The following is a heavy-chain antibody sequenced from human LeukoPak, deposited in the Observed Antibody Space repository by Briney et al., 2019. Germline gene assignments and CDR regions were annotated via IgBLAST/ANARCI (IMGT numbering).Heavy chain of an antibody. CDR2: ISSSSSYI. V-gene: IGHV3-21*01. J-gene: IGHJ4*02. Sequence: GGSLRLSCAASGFTFSSYSMNWVRQAPGKGLEWVSSISSSSSYIYYADSVKGRSTISRDNAKNSLYLQMNSLRAEDTAVYYCARDPGYSSGWYPDYWGQGTLVTVSS. D-gene: IGHD6-19*01. CDR3: ARDPGYSSGWYPDY. CDR1: GFTFSSYS.